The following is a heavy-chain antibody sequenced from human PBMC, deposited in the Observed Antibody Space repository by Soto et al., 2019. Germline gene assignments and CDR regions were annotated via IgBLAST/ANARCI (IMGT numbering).Heavy chain of an antibody. Sequence: QVQLVQSGAEVKKPGASVKASCKASEYTFTTYSLHWVRQAPGQGLEWMGIINPTSSTTSDAQKFQGRVTMTRDMSTSTVYMELSSLRSEDTAVYYCARDLYSSSWYVRAFDMWGQGTMVTVSS. CDR2: INPTSSTT. CDR3: ARDLYSSSWYVRAFDM. V-gene: IGHV1-46*03. CDR1: EYTFTTYS. D-gene: IGHD6-13*01. J-gene: IGHJ3*02.